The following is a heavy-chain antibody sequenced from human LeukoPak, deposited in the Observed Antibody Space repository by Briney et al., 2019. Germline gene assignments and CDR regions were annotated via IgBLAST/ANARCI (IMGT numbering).Heavy chain of an antibody. D-gene: IGHD6-19*01. J-gene: IGHJ4*02. CDR1: GFTHRRLS. CDR3: ARDNSGWSRDY. V-gene: IGHV3-21*01. Sequence: GGSQSLSCALSGFTHRRLSMRGVRGATGRGLVWVSSIYWCSSHIYYADAVQGLFPISRDNAKKSLYLQRNSQRAEDTAIYYCARDNSGWSRDYWGRGTLVTVSS. CDR2: IYWCSSHI.